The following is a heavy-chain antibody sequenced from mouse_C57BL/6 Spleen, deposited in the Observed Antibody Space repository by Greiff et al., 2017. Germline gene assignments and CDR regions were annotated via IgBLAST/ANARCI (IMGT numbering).Heavy chain of an antibody. CDR1: GYTFTGYW. V-gene: IGHV1-9*01. CDR2: ILPGSGRT. J-gene: IGHJ3*01. CDR3: ESRDGDSYWAY. Sequence: QVQLKESGAELMKPGASVKLSCKATGYTFTGYWIEWVKQRPGHGLEWIGEILPGSGRTNYNEKFKGKGTFTADTSSNTAYMQLRSLTTDDSAIFYCESRDGDSYWAYWGQGTLVTVSA. D-gene: IGHD1-1*02.